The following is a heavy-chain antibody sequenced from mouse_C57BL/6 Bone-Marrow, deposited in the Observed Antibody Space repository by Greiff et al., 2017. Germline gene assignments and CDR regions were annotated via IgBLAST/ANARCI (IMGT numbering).Heavy chain of an antibody. CDR2: FYPANGDT. D-gene: IGHD2-10*02. Sequence: VQLQQSGAELVKPGASVKMSCKASGYTFSTYCMNWVKQRPGKGLEWIGQFYPANGDTNYNGKFKGKATLTADKSSNTAYLQLSSLTSEDSAVYFCTTSSAFDYWGQGTLVTVSA. J-gene: IGHJ3*01. CDR1: GYTFSTYC. V-gene: IGHV1-80*01. CDR3: TTSSAFDY.